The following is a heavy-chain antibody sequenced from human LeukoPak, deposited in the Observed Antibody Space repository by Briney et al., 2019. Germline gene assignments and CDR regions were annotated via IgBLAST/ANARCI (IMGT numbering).Heavy chain of an antibody. CDR1: GGSISSYC. CDR3: ARARGYDYMAV. V-gene: IGHV4-59*01. J-gene: IGHJ6*03. D-gene: IGHD3-10*01. CDR2: IYYSGST. Sequence: PSETLSLTCIVAGGSISSYCWSWIRQPPGKGLEWIGYIYYSGSTNYNPSLKSRVTISVDTSKNQFSLKLSSVTAADTAVYYCARARGYDYMAVWGKGTTVTASS.